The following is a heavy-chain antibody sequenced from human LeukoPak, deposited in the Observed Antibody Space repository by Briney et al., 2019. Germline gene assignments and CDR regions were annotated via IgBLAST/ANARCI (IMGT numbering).Heavy chain of an antibody. V-gene: IGHV1-58*01. Sequence: SVKVSCKASGFTFSTSAVQWVRQARGQRLEWVGWIIVGTGITNYAQSLQGRVTITRDMSTSTAYIELSSLRSEDTAVYYCAAERYGGISDCCNFEIWGQGTIVTVSS. J-gene: IGHJ3*02. CDR2: IIVGTGIT. D-gene: IGHD4-23*01. CDR1: GFTFSTSA. CDR3: AAERYGGISDCCNFEI.